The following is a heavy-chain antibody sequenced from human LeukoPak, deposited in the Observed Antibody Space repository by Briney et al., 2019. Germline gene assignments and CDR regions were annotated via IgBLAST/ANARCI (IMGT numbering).Heavy chain of an antibody. CDR1: GGSFNDYY. D-gene: IGHD3-10*01. CDR2: IKPSGRT. V-gene: IGHV4-34*01. Sequence: SETLSLTCAVYGGSFNDYYWIWIRQPPGKGLEWIGEIKPSGRTNYNPSLESRVTMSVDTSKNQFSLKLSSVTAADTAVYYCARVSLVRGAPDYYFDYWGQGTLVTVSS. CDR3: ARVSLVRGAPDYYFDY. J-gene: IGHJ4*02.